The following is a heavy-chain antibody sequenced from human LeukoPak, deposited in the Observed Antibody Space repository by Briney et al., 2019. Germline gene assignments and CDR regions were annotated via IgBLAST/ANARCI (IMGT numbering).Heavy chain of an antibody. J-gene: IGHJ5*02. D-gene: IGHD6-13*01. CDR2: INPNSGGT. CDR3: ARTSQRGVYSTPRNFDP. Sequence: ASVKVSCKASGYTFTGYYMHWVRQAPGQGLEWMGWINPNSGGTNYAQKLQGRVTMTTDTSTSTAYMELRSLRSDDTAVYYCARTSQRGVYSTPRNFDPWGQGTLVTVSS. V-gene: IGHV1-2*02. CDR1: GYTFTGYY.